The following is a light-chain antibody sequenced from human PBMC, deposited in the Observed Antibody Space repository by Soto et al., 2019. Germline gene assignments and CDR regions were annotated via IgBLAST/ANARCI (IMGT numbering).Light chain of an antibody. Sequence: EIVMTQSPATLSVSPGQRDTLSCMASQSLSSAFLAWYQQKPGQAPRLLIYSASSRATGVTDRFSGSGSGTDFTLTISRLEPEDFAVYYCQQCGSSPETFGQGTKVEIK. V-gene: IGKV3-20*01. CDR3: QQCGSSPET. J-gene: IGKJ1*01. CDR2: SAS. CDR1: QSLSSAF.